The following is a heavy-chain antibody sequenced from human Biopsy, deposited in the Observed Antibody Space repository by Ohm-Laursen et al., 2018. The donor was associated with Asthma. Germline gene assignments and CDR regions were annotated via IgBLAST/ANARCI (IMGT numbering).Heavy chain of an antibody. Sequence: SLRLSCTASGFRFSSYAMHWVRQAPGKGLEWVALITYDGSKTIYGDSVRGRFTVSRDNSRNTLHLEMNSLRAEDTAVYFCAKEVFPGWELRRGPDSWGQGTLVTVSS. CDR3: AKEVFPGWELRRGPDS. V-gene: IGHV3-30-3*01. J-gene: IGHJ4*02. CDR1: GFRFSSYA. CDR2: ITYDGSKT. D-gene: IGHD1-26*01.